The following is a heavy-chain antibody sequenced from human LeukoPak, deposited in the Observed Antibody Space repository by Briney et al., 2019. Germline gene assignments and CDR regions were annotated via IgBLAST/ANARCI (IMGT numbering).Heavy chain of an antibody. V-gene: IGHV3-48*01. CDR1: GFTFSIYQ. Sequence: GGSLRLSCAASGFTFSIYQMNWVRQAPGKGLEWLSYISSSSDLIYYADSVKGRFTISRDNAKNSLYLQMNSLRAEDTAVYYCARVVQDVTNFAYWGQGTLVPVSS. CDR3: ARVVQDVTNFAY. J-gene: IGHJ4*02. D-gene: IGHD2-8*01. CDR2: ISSSSDLI.